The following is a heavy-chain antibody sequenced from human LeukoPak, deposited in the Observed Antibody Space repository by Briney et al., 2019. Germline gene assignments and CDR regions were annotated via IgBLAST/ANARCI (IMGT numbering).Heavy chain of an antibody. D-gene: IGHD3-22*01. CDR1: GYTLTELS. CDR2: FDPEDGET. V-gene: IGHV1-24*01. CDR3: AATLNYYDSSSYYPHFDY. J-gene: IGHJ4*02. Sequence: GASVKVSCKVSGYTLTELSMHWVRQAPGKGLEWVGGFDPEDGETIYAQKFQGRVTMTEDTSTDTAYMELSSLRSEDTAVYYCAATLNYYDSSSYYPHFDYWGQGTLVTVSS.